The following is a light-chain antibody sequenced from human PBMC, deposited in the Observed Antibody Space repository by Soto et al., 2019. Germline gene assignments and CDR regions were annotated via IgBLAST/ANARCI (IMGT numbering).Light chain of an antibody. CDR2: EVS. V-gene: IGLV2-14*01. J-gene: IGLJ2*01. CDR1: SSDVGGYNY. Sequence: QSALTQPASVSGSPGQSITISCTGTSSDVGGYNYGSWYQQHPVKAHKLMIYEVSNRPSRVSNRFSGSKSGNTSSLNISGLQAEDEADYYCSSYRSINTGVFGGGTKVTVL. CDR3: SSYRSINTGV.